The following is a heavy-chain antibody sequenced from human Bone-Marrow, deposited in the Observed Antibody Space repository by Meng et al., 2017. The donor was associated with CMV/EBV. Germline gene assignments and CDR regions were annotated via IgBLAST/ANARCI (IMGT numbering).Heavy chain of an antibody. CDR3: ARGGGWGTTACFDY. D-gene: IGHD1-1*01. V-gene: IGHV3-21*01. CDR2: ISGSGDYI. Sequence: GGSLRFSCAASGFTLSSYSLSWVRLAPGKGLEWVSYISGSGDYIYYADSVKGRFTISRDNVNSSLYLQMHSLRDDDTAIYYCARGGGWGTTACFDYWGHGSLVTVSS. CDR1: GFTLSSYS. J-gene: IGHJ4*01.